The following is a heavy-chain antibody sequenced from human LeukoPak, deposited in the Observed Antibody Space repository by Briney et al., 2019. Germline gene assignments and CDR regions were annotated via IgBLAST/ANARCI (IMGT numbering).Heavy chain of an antibody. CDR2: ISSSSYI. CDR3: ASSGARYCSSTSCYTAKVRNYYYYYSMDV. V-gene: IGHV3-21*01. Sequence: GGSLRLSCAASGFTFSSYSMNWVRQAPGKGLEWVSSISSSSYIYYADSVRGRFTISRDNAKNSLYLQMNSLRAEDTAVYYCASSGARYCSSTSCYTAKVRNYYYYYSMDVWGQGTTVTVSS. J-gene: IGHJ6*02. D-gene: IGHD2-2*02. CDR1: GFTFSSYS.